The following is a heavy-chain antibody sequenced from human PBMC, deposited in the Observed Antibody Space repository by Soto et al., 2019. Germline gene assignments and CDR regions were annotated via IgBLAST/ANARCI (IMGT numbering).Heavy chain of an antibody. Sequence: GGSLRLSCAASGITFGSYSMNWVRQAPGKGLEWISSISSSSSYIYYADSVKGRFTISRDNTKISLYLQMNSLRAEDTAVYYCAGAMGDSSGYYNEDSYYYGMDVWGQGTTVTVSS. J-gene: IGHJ6*02. CDR2: ISSSSSYI. CDR3: AGAMGDSSGYYNEDSYYYGMDV. V-gene: IGHV3-21*01. D-gene: IGHD3-22*01. CDR1: GITFGSYS.